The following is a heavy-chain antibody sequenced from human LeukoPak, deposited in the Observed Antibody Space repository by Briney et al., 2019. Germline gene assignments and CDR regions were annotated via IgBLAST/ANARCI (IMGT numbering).Heavy chain of an antibody. V-gene: IGHV3-7*03. D-gene: IGHD3-3*01. CDR2: IKQDGSQK. J-gene: IGHJ4*02. CDR3: ARDVLGRSGEQLDY. CDR1: GFTFSSYW. Sequence: GGSLRLSCATSGFTFSSYWMTWVRQAPGKGLECVANIKQDGSQKYYVDSVKGRFTIARDNAKNSLYLQMNSLRVEDTAVYYCARDVLGRSGEQLDYWGQGTLVTVSS.